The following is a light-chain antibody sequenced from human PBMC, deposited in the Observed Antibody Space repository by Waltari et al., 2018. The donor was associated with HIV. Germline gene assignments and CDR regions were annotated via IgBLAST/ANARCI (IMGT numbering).Light chain of an antibody. J-gene: IGLJ3*02. CDR3: QSYDSSLSEV. Sequence: QSVLTQPPSVSGAPRQRVTISCTGSSSNIGAGYDVHWYQQLPGTAPKLLIYGNSNRPSGVPDRFSGSKSGTSASLAITGLQAEDEADYYCQSYDSSLSEVFGGGTKLTVL. V-gene: IGLV1-40*01. CDR2: GNS. CDR1: SSNIGAGYD.